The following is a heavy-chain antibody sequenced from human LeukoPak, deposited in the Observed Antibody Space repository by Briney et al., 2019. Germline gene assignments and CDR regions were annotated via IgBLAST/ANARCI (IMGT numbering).Heavy chain of an antibody. Sequence: ASVKVSCKASGYTFTSYYMHWVRQAPGQGLEWMGIINPSGGSTSYAQKFQGRVTMTRDMSTSTVYMELSSLRSEDTAVNYCARLPVGAIYFDDYWGQGTLVTVSS. CDR3: ARLPVGAIYFDDY. J-gene: IGHJ4*02. CDR2: INPSGGST. D-gene: IGHD1-26*01. CDR1: GYTFTSYY. V-gene: IGHV1-46*01.